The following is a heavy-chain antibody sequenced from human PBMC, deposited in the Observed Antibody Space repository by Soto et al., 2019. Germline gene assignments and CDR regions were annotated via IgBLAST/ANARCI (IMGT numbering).Heavy chain of an antibody. CDR2: IYPGDSET. Sequence: PGESLKISCKASGYSFVNYWIGWVCQKPGKGLEWMGVIYPGDSETTYSPSFEGQVIISVDRSRGTAFLEWSSLKASDTAMYYCARPGAPTDTVVYDFWGQGTQVTVSS. V-gene: IGHV5-51*01. CDR1: GYSFVNYW. CDR3: ARPGAPTDTVVYDF. D-gene: IGHD5-18*01. J-gene: IGHJ4*02.